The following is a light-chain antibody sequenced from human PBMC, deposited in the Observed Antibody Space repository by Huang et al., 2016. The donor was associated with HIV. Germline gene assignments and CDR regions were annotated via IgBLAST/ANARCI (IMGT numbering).Light chain of an antibody. Sequence: DIQMTQSPPSLSASVGDSVTIAFRASQNVNTYLHWYQQKPGQAPRLLIFAASRLRSGVPSRFSGSGSGTEFTLTISSLQLEDFATYYCQQRFSTTITFGQGTRLDIK. V-gene: IGKV1-39*01. CDR3: QQRFSTTIT. CDR2: AAS. CDR1: QNVNTY. J-gene: IGKJ5*01.